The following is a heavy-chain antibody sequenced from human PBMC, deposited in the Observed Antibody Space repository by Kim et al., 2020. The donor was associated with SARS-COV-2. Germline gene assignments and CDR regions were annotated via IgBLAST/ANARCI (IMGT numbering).Heavy chain of an antibody. D-gene: IGHD2-2*01. CDR1: GGTFSSYA. J-gene: IGHJ6*02. CDR2: IIPIFGTA. CDR3: ARAYCSSTSCPYYYYYGMDV. V-gene: IGHV1-69*13. Sequence: SVKVSCKASGGTFSSYAISWVRQAPGQGLEWMGGIIPIFGTANYAQKFQGRVTITADESTSTAYMELSSLRSEDTAVYYCARAYCSSTSCPYYYYYGMDVWGQGTTVTVSS.